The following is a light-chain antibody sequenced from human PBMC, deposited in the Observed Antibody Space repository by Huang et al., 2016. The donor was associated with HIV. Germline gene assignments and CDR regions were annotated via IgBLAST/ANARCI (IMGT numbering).Light chain of an antibody. V-gene: IGKV1-16*02. CDR2: AAS. CDR1: PVIRDL. J-gene: IGKJ5*01. Sequence: DIQMTQSPSSLSASIGDRVTITCRASPVIRDLLAWIQQKPGKAPRSLIYAASSLRSGVPSNCNGSGSVTEFTLTINSLQPEDFATYYCQQYKSYPFTFGLGTRLEI. CDR3: QQYKSYPFT.